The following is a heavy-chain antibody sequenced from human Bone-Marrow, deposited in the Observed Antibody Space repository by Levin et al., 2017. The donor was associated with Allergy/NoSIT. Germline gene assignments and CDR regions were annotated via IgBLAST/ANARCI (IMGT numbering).Heavy chain of an antibody. CDR3: MRHGPGASGLDPSDW. D-gene: IGHD6-19*01. V-gene: IGHV4-38-2*02. Sequence: GSLRLSCSVSGYSISNGYYWGWIRQSPGKGLEWIGNIFRYGRANYNPSLNSRATISVDTSKNQFSLRLTSLTAADTAMYFCMRHGPGASGLDPSDWWGHGTLVTVSS. J-gene: IGHJ5*01. CDR2: IFRYGRA. CDR1: GYSISNGYY.